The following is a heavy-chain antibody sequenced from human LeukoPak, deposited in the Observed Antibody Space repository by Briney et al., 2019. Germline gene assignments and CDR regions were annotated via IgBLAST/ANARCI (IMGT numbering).Heavy chain of an antibody. CDR1: GLTFSSYW. J-gene: IGHJ4*02. CDR2: IKQDGSEK. Sequence: GGSLRLPCAASGLTFSSYWMSWVRQAPGKGLEWVANIKQDGSEKYYVDSVKGRFTISRDNAKNSLYLQMNSLRAEDTAVYYCARETLFYGDYDYWGQGTLVTVSS. CDR3: ARETLFYGDYDY. V-gene: IGHV3-7*01. D-gene: IGHD4-17*01.